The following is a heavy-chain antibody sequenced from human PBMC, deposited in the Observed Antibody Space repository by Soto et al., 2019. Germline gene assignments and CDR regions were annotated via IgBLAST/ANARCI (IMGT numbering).Heavy chain of an antibody. Sequence: SLKLARKASVCSFSIYTISWGIHAPGQGLEWMGRIIPILGIANYAQKFQGRVTITADKSTSTAYMELSSLRSEDTAVYYCASYPYCXGGSCRGSFYSYMAVWGKGTTVTVSS. V-gene: IGHV1-69*02. J-gene: IGHJ6*03. CDR2: IIPILGIA. CDR3: ASYPYCXGGSCRGSFYSYMAV. CDR1: VCSFSIYT. D-gene: IGHD2-15*01.